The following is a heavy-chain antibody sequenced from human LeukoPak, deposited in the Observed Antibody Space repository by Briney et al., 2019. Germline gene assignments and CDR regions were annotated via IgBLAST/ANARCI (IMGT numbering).Heavy chain of an antibody. CDR3: ARNFYASSGYYLDDFYFDF. V-gene: IGHV4-39*07. J-gene: IGHJ4*02. CDR2: IYYSGST. CDR1: GASIISDTYY. D-gene: IGHD3-22*01. Sequence: SETLSLTCTVSGASIISDTYYWGWIRQPPGKGLEWIGSIYYSGSTYYSPSLKSRITMSVDTSTNQFSLKLISVTAADTALYYCARNFYASSGYYLDDFYFDFWGQGTLVTVSS.